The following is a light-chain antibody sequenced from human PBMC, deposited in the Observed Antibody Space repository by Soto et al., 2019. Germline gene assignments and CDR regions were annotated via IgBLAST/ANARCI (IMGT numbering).Light chain of an antibody. V-gene: IGKV3-15*01. CDR2: GAS. CDR3: QQYNNWPRT. J-gene: IGKJ1*01. CDR1: QSVSSN. Sequence: EIVMTQSPATLSVSPGERATLSCRASQSVSSNLAWYQQKPGQAPRLLIYGASNRATGIPARFSGSGSGTEFTLNVSSLQSEDFAVYYCQQYNNWPRTFGQGTKVEI.